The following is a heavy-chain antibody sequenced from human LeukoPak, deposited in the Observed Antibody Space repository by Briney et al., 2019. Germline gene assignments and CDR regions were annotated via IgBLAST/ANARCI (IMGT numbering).Heavy chain of an antibody. CDR1: GGTFSSHA. Sequence: ASVKVSCKASGGTFSSHAISWVRQAPGQGLEWMGRIIPILGIANYAQKFQGRVTITADKSTSTAYMELSSLRSEDTAVYYCAREDQYYYDSSGYYPGSFDIWGQGTMVTVSS. J-gene: IGHJ3*02. CDR3: AREDQYYYDSSGYYPGSFDI. CDR2: IIPILGIA. V-gene: IGHV1-69*04. D-gene: IGHD3-22*01.